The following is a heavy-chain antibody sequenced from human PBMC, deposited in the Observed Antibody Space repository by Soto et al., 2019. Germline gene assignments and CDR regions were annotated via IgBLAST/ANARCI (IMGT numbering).Heavy chain of an antibody. CDR3: ARRPTLINWFHP. J-gene: IGHJ5*02. Sequence: PSETLSLTCTFSVGSISSSSYYCGWMRQPPWKGLEWIGSIYYSGSTYYNPSLKSRVTISVDTSKNQFSLKPSSVTAADTAVYYCARRPTLINWFHPWGQGTLVNVS. CDR2: IYYSGST. D-gene: IGHD4-17*01. CDR1: VGSISSSSYY. V-gene: IGHV4-39*01.